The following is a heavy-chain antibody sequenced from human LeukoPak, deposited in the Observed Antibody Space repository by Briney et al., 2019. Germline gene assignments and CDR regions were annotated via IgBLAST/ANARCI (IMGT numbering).Heavy chain of an antibody. V-gene: IGHV1-2*04. D-gene: IGHD3-16*01. CDR2: INPNSGGT. CDR3: ARGYDYVWGSSEFDY. Sequence: ASVKVSCKVSGYTFTGYYMHWVRQAPGQGLEWMGWINPNSGGTNYAQKFQGWVTMTRDTSISTAYMELSRLRSDDTAVYYCARGYDYVWGSSEFDYWGQGTLVTVSS. J-gene: IGHJ4*02. CDR1: GYTFTGYY.